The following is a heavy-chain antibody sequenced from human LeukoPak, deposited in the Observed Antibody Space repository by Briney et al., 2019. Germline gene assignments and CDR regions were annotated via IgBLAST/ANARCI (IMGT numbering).Heavy chain of an antibody. Sequence: TGGSLRLSCEASGFTFNTYSMNWVRLAPGKGLEWVSYITSSSGTIYYADSLKGRFTISRDNAKNSLFLQMNSLRDEDTAIYYCARDSGRSGSDDYWGQGTLVTVSS. CDR1: GFTFNTYS. D-gene: IGHD3-10*01. CDR3: ARDSGRSGSDDY. V-gene: IGHV3-48*02. J-gene: IGHJ4*02. CDR2: ITSSSGTI.